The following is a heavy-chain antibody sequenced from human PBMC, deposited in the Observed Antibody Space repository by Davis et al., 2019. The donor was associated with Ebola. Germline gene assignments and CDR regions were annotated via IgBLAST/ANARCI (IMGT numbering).Heavy chain of an antibody. CDR2: ISAYNGNT. CDR3: ARDPYNWNYGGWGYYYYGMDV. D-gene: IGHD1-7*01. CDR1: GYTFTSYD. Sequence: ASVKVSCKASGYTFTSYDINWVRQAPGQGLEWMGWISAYNGNTNYAQKLQGRVTMTTDTSTSAAYMELRSLGSDDTAVYYCARDPYNWNYGGWGYYYYGMDVWGQGTTVTVSS. J-gene: IGHJ6*02. V-gene: IGHV1-18*01.